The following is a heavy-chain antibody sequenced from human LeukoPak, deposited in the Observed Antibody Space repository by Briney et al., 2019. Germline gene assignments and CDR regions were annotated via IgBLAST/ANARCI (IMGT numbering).Heavy chain of an antibody. CDR1: GGTFSSYA. V-gene: IGHV1-69*13. CDR3: ARHPYDYGDDGTFFY. Sequence: SVKVSCKASGGTFSSYAISWVRQAPGQGLEWMGGIIPIFGTANYAQKFQGRVTITADESTSTAYMELSSLRSEDTAVYYCARHPYDYGDDGTFFYWGQGTLVTVSS. CDR2: IIPIFGTA. J-gene: IGHJ4*02. D-gene: IGHD4-17*01.